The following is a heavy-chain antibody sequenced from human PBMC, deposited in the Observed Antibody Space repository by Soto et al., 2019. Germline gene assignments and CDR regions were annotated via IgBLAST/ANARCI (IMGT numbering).Heavy chain of an antibody. V-gene: IGHV3-21*01. D-gene: IGHD1-26*01. CDR2: ISSSSSYI. CDR3: ARESRGSYYSDAFDI. Sequence: GGSLRLSCAASGFTFSSYSMNWVRQASGKGLEWVSSISSSSSYIYYADSVKGRFTISRDNAKNSLYLQMNSLRAEDTAVYYCARESRGSYYSDAFDIWGQGTMVTVSS. CDR1: GFTFSSYS. J-gene: IGHJ3*02.